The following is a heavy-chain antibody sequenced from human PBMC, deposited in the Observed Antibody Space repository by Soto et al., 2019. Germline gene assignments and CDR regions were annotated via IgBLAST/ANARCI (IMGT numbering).Heavy chain of an antibody. CDR2: IIPIFGTA. CDR1: GGTFSSYA. CDR3: ARDAGYSSGWNFDY. Sequence: SVKVSCKASGGTFSSYAISWVRQAPGQGLEWMGGIIPIFGTANYAQKFQGRVTITADESTSTAYMELSSLRSEDTTVYYCARDAGYSSGWNFDYWGQGTLVTVSS. J-gene: IGHJ4*02. D-gene: IGHD6-19*01. V-gene: IGHV1-69*13.